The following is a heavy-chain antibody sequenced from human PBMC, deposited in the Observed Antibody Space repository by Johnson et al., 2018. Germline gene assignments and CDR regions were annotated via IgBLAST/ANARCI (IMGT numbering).Heavy chain of an antibody. Sequence: VQLVEAGGGLVQPGGSLRLSCAASGFTLSTYGMSWVRQAPGKGLEWVSAISGGGGSTYYADSVTGRFTISRDNSKNTLYLQMNRLRADDTDVYYCAKDGIVVVPAAINYYYGMDVWGQGTTVTVSS. CDR1: GFTLSTYG. V-gene: IGHV3-23*04. CDR2: ISGGGGST. J-gene: IGHJ6*02. CDR3: AKDGIVVVPAAINYYYGMDV. D-gene: IGHD2-2*02.